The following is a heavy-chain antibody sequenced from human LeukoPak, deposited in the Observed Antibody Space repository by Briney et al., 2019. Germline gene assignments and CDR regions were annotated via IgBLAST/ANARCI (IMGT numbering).Heavy chain of an antibody. CDR3: ARVVIDFWSGYYTTYYFDY. CDR2: ISAYNGNT. D-gene: IGHD3-3*01. J-gene: IGHJ4*02. V-gene: IGHV1-18*01. Sequence: ASVKVSCKASGYTFTSYGISWVRQAPGQGHEWMGWISAYNGNTNYAQKLQGRVTMTTDTSTSTAYMELRSLRSDDTAVYYCARVVIDFWSGYYTTYYFDYWGQGTLVTVSS. CDR1: GYTFTSYG.